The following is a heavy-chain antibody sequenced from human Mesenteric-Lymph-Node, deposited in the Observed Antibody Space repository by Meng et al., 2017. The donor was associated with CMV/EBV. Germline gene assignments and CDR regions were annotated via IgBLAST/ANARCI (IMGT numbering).Heavy chain of an antibody. Sequence: QITLKESGPTLVKPTQTLTLTCPFSGFSLSTSGVGGGWIRQPPGKALEWLALIYWDDDKRYSPSLKSRLTITKDTSKNQVVLTMTNMDPVDTATYYCAHSSGIAAAGPFYFDYWGQGTLVTVSS. CDR1: GFSLSTSGVG. CDR2: IYWDDDK. J-gene: IGHJ4*02. CDR3: AHSSGIAAAGPFYFDY. D-gene: IGHD6-13*01. V-gene: IGHV2-5*02.